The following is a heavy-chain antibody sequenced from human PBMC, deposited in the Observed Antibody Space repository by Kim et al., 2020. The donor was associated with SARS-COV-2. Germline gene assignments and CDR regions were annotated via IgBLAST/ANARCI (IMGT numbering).Heavy chain of an antibody. V-gene: IGHV3-7*01. D-gene: IGHD2-21*01. CDR3: GRGAGYVVDY. Sequence: GGSLRLSCAASGFTFSATWMHWVRQAPGKGLEWVAIVNHDGSEKHYVGPVRGRFTISRDNAKNSLYLQMNSLRGEHTAVYYCGRGAGYVVDYWGQGTLLTVSS. J-gene: IGHJ4*02. CDR2: VNHDGSEK. CDR1: GFTFSATW.